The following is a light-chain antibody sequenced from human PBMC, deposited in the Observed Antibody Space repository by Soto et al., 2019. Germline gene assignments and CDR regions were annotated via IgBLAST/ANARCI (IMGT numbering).Light chain of an antibody. V-gene: IGKV1-5*01. CDR2: DAS. Sequence: DIQMAQSPSTLSASVGDRVTISCRASQSISSWLAWYQQKPGEAPKLLIYDASSLESGVPSRFSGSGSGTEFTLTISSLQPEDSATYYCLQDFSYPRTFGQGTKVDI. CDR3: LQDFSYPRT. CDR1: QSISSW. J-gene: IGKJ1*01.